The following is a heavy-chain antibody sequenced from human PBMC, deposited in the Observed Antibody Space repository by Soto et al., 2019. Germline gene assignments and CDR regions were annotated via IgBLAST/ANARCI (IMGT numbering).Heavy chain of an antibody. V-gene: IGHV1-8*01. CDR2: MEPSTGRT. D-gene: IGHD1-26*01. CDR3: ARGVSAGVDY. Sequence: QVQLVQSWAEVREPGASVKVSCKASGYSFTSLDINWVRQTAGQGLEWMGWMEPSTGRTGYAQKFQGRVTMTRDTSINTAYMELTTLTSDDTAFFYCARGVSAGVDYWGQGTLVIVSS. CDR1: GYSFTSLD. J-gene: IGHJ4*02.